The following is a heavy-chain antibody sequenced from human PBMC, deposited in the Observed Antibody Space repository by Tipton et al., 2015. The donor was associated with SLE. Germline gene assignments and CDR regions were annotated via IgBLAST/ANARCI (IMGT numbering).Heavy chain of an antibody. CDR2: IFPGDSDT. CDR1: GYSFTSYW. V-gene: IGHV5-51*03. D-gene: IGHD6-19*01. Sequence: SGPEVKKPGESLKISCKGSGYSFTSYWIGWVRQMPGKGLEWMGIIFPGDSDTRYSPSFQGQVTISAHKSISTAYLQWSSLKASGTAMYCRARVDSSGWYDACDIWGYGTKVTVSS. J-gene: IGHJ3*02. CDR3: ARVDSSGWYDACDI.